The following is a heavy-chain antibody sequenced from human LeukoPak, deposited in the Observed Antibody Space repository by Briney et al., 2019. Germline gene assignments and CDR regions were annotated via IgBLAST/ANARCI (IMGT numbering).Heavy chain of an antibody. CDR3: ARDLTFTSGRGVY. J-gene: IGHJ4*02. V-gene: IGHV1-2*02. CDR2: INPNSGDT. Sequence: GASVKVSCKASGSTFTAYYMHWVRQAPGQGLEWTGWINPNSGDTNYAQEFQGRVTMTRDTSINTAYMELSGLRSDDTAVYYCARDLTFTSGRGVYWGQGTLVTVSS. D-gene: IGHD6-25*01. CDR1: GSTFTAYY.